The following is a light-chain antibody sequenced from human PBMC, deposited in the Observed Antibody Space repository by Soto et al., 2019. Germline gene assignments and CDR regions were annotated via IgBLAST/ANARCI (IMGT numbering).Light chain of an antibody. V-gene: IGKV3-15*01. CDR3: QHYSDWPLT. CDR2: NEY. Sequence: EIVMTQSPATLSVSPGAGATLYCRASQGIGTTLAWYQQKPVQTPRLLIYNEYIMATGVPARFSGSASGTEFTLTIASLQSEGVAVYDCQHYSDWPLTVGGGTRVENK. J-gene: IGKJ4*01. CDR1: QGIGTT.